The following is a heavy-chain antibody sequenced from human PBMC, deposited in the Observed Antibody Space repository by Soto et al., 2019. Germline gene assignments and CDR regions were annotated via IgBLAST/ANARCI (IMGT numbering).Heavy chain of an antibody. D-gene: IGHD4-4*01. CDR1: GYTFSVYH. Sequence: QVHLVQSGAEVTQPGASVKVSCKASGYTFSVYHMHWVRQAPGQGLEWMGWAHPNSGGTNYAQSFEGRVTMTRDTSINTAYMELTRRTSEDTAVFYCAKELQRGMDVWGQGTTVTVSS. CDR3: AKELQRGMDV. V-gene: IGHV1-2*02. CDR2: AHPNSGGT. J-gene: IGHJ6*02.